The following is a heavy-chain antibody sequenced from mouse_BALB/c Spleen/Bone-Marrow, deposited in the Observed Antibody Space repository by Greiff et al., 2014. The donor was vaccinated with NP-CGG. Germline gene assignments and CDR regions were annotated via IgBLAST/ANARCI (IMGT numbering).Heavy chain of an antibody. D-gene: IGHD4-1*01. J-gene: IGHJ2*01. CDR2: IWGGGIT. V-gene: IGHV2-6-5*01. CDR1: GFSLTDYG. Sequence: VHLVESGPGLVAPSQSLSITCTVSGFSLTDYGVSWIRQPPGKGLEWLGVIWGGGITYYNSALKSSLTISKDNSKSQVFLKMNSLQTDDTAMYYCAKLGGYFDYWAKAPLSQSPQ. CDR3: AKLGGYFDY.